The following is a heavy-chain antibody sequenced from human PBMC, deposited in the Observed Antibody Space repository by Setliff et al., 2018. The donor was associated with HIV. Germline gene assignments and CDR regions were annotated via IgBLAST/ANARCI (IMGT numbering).Heavy chain of an antibody. CDR2: IRSKSIGGAT. Sequence: PGGSLRLSCTASGFSFDDYALTWVRQAPGKGLEWVGFIRSKSIGGATDYGASVKGRFTISRDNAKNSLYLQMNSLKAEDTAVYYCAREDNYDILTGYLWEYYFDCWGQGTLVTVSS. D-gene: IGHD3-9*01. V-gene: IGHV3-49*04. CDR1: GFSFDDYA. CDR3: AREDNYDILTGYLWEYYFDC. J-gene: IGHJ4*02.